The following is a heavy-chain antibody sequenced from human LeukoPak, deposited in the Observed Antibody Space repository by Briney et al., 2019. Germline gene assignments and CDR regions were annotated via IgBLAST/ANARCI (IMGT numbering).Heavy chain of an antibody. CDR2: IYPGDSNI. Sequence: GESLKISCKGSGYSFTNYWIGWVRQMPGKGLEWMGIIYPGDSNIKYSPSFQGQVTISADKSISTAYLQWSSLKASDTAMYYCARRIAAPDIETDWFDPWGQGTLVTVSS. J-gene: IGHJ5*02. D-gene: IGHD6-13*01. CDR3: ARRIAAPDIETDWFDP. V-gene: IGHV5-51*01. CDR1: GYSFTNYW.